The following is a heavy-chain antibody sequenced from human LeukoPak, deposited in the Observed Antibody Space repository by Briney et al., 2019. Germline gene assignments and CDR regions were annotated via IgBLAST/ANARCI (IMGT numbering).Heavy chain of an antibody. CDR2: IYYSGST. V-gene: IGHV4-39*07. Sequence: SETLSLTCTVSGGSISTNSYYWGWIRQPPGKGLKWIGSIYYSGSTYYNPSLKSRVTISVDTSKNQFSLKLSSVTAADTAVYYCAREAGHDILTGYSSWGQGTLVTVSS. J-gene: IGHJ5*02. CDR3: AREAGHDILTGYSS. CDR1: GGSISTNSYY. D-gene: IGHD3-9*01.